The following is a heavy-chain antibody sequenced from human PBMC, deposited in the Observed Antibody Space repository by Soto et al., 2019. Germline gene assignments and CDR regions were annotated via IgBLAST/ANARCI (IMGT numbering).Heavy chain of an antibody. V-gene: IGHV3-48*02. J-gene: IGHJ3*02. Sequence: GGSLRLSCAASGFTFSSYSMNWVRQAPGKGLEWVSYISSSSSTIYYADSVKGRFTISRDNAKNSLYLQMNSLRDEDTAVYYCARDPTSDHNTIFGVVIIPPGGAFDIWGQGTMVTVSS. CDR1: GFTFSSYS. D-gene: IGHD3-3*01. CDR2: ISSSSSTI. CDR3: ARDPTSDHNTIFGVVIIPPGGAFDI.